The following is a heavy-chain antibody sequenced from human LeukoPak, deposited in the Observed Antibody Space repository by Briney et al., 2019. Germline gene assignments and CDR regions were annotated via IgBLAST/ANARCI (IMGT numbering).Heavy chain of an antibody. CDR1: GYSLTNYY. D-gene: IGHD5-12*01. V-gene: IGHV1-46*01. CDR3: ARGAPTTRIGAGRFDY. Sequence: VASVKVSCKAFGYSLTNYYVHWARQAPGQGLEWMGEINPSGGSTSYAQKFQGRITVTRDTYTNTVYMDLSSLRSEDTATYYCARGAPTTRIGAGRFDYWGQGSLLTVAS. CDR2: INPSGGST. J-gene: IGHJ4*02.